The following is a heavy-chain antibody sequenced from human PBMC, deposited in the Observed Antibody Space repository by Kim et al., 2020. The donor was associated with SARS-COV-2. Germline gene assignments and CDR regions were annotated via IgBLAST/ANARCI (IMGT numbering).Heavy chain of an antibody. CDR3: ARATTYYYFDY. V-gene: IGHV4-34*09. CDR2: T. D-gene: IGHD3-10*01. J-gene: IGHJ4*02. Sequence: TNSNPSLKSGLIISVDTSKNQFSLRLSSLTAADTAVYYCARATTYYYFDYWGQGSLVTVSS.